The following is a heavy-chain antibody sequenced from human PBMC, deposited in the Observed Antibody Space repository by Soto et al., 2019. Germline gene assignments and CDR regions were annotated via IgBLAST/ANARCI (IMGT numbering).Heavy chain of an antibody. CDR3: ARGVVAAGYAAAFEY. Sequence: QVQLVESGGGVVQPGTSLRLSCAASGYRFSNYGMHWVRQAPGKGMESVAGVRHDGRQEYYGDSVRGRFTSSRAIYKNLLTRQTTGLTGQDPGGYYCARGVVAAGYAAAFEYWGQGTPVTVSS. J-gene: IGHJ4*02. CDR2: VRHDGRQE. CDR1: GYRFSNYG. V-gene: IGHV3-33*01. D-gene: IGHD3-16*01.